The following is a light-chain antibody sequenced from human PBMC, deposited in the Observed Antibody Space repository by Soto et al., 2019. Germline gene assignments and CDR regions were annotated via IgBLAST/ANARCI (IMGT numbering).Light chain of an antibody. CDR3: MQTLQTPWT. J-gene: IGKJ1*01. V-gene: IGKV2-28*01. CDR2: LGS. CDR1: QSLLHSSGYNY. Sequence: DIVMTQSPLSLRVTPGEPASISCRSSQSLLHSSGYNYLHWYLQTTGQSPQLLNSLGSDRASGVPDRFSGSGSGTDVTLKITSVEAEDGGVYYCMQTLQTPWTFGQGTKVDIK.